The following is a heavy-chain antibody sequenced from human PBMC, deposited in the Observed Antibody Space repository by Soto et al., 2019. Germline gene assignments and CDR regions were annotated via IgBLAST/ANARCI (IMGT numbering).Heavy chain of an antibody. CDR1: GGSISTVDYW. D-gene: IGHD7-27*01. CDR2: IYDGGRI. J-gene: IGHJ4*02. Sequence: QVQLQESGPGLVKPPQTLSLTCTVSGGSISTVDYWWSWIRQSPDMGLEWIGHIYDGGRIYNNPSLESRVTMSVDTSKSQLSLTLSSVSAADTAVYYCARGPSGDKVDSWGQGTLVTVSS. V-gene: IGHV4-30-4*01. CDR3: ARGPSGDKVDS.